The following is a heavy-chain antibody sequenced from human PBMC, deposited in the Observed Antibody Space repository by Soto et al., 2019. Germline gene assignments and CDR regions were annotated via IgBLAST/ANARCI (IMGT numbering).Heavy chain of an antibody. V-gene: IGHV1-18*01. CDR2: ISAYNGNT. CDR1: GYTFTSYG. J-gene: IGHJ5*02. Sequence: ASVKVSCKASGYTFTSYGISWVRQAPGQGLEWMGWISAYNGNTNYAQKLQGRVTMTTDTSTSTAYMELRSLRSDDTAVYYCAREPTIFGVVDDYANWFDPWGQGTLVTVSS. CDR3: AREPTIFGVVDDYANWFDP. D-gene: IGHD3-3*01.